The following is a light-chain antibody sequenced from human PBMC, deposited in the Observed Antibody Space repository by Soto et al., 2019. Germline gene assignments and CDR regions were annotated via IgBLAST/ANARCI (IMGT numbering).Light chain of an antibody. CDR1: QSVSSSY. V-gene: IGKV3-20*01. J-gene: IGKJ2*01. CDR3: QQYGSSPYT. CDR2: GAS. Sequence: EIVLTQSPGTLSLSPGERATLSCRASQSVSSSYLAWYQQKPGQAPRLLIYGASSRATGIPDRFSGSGSGTDLPLTISRLEPEDFAVYYCQQYGSSPYTFGQGTKLEIK.